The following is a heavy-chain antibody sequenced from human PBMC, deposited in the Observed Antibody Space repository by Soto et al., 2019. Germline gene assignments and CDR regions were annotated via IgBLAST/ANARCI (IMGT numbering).Heavy chain of an antibody. CDR3: ARVGNWNEGIGS. CDR1: GGSICSYH. CDR2: IYYSGKT. Sequence: SETLSLSCPVSGGSICSYHWSWFRQPPGKGLEWIGYIYYSGKTYYNPSLKSRVTISVDTSKNQFSLKLTSVTAADTAVYYCARVGNWNEGIGSWGQGALVNVSS. D-gene: IGHD1-1*01. V-gene: IGHV4-59*01. J-gene: IGHJ5*02.